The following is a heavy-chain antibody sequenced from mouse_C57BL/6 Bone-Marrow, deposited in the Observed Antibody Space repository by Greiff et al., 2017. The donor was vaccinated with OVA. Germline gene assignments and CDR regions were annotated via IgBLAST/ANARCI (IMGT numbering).Heavy chain of an antibody. Sequence: VQLQQSVAELVRPGASVKLSCTASGFNIKNTYMPWVKQRPEQGLEWIGRIDPANGNTKYAPTFQGQATITADTSSNTAYLQLSSLTSEDTAIYYWSTTGYYGKIYYAMDYWGQGTSVTVSS. CDR2: IDPANGNT. CDR1: GFNIKNTY. CDR3: STTGYYGKIYYAMDY. J-gene: IGHJ4*01. V-gene: IGHV14-3*01. D-gene: IGHD1-1*01.